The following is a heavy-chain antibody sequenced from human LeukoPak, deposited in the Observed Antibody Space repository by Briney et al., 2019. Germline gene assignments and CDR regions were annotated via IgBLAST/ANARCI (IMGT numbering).Heavy chain of an antibody. CDR1: GYTLTGYY. CDR2: INPNSGGT. J-gene: IGHJ5*02. D-gene: IGHD3-10*01. CDR3: ARGSMVRGVGYWFDP. V-gene: IGHV1-2*02. Sequence: ASVKVSCKASGYTLTGYYMHWVRQAPGQGLEWMGWINPNSGGTNYAQKFQGRVTMTRDTSISTAYMELSRLRSDDTAVYYCARGSMVRGVGYWFDPWGQGTLVTVSS.